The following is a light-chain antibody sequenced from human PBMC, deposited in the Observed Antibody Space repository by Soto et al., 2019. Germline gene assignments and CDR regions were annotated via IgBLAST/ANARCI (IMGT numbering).Light chain of an antibody. V-gene: IGKV3-15*01. J-gene: IGKJ1*01. CDR3: QRCNAGRWT. Sequence: ETVMTQSPATLSVSPGEGVTLSCRASQDISNKLAWYQQKPGQAPRLLLYSASTSATGVPARLSGSGSGTEFTLSISSLQAEDFAVYHCQRCNAGRWTFGQGTKVEIK. CDR2: SAS. CDR1: QDISNK.